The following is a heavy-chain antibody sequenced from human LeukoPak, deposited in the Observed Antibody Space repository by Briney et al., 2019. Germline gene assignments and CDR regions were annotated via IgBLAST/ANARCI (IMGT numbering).Heavy chain of an antibody. J-gene: IGHJ4*02. V-gene: IGHV3-30*02. CDR3: AKPSGSGVDY. CDR1: GLIFDTHD. Sequence: GGSLRLSCGASGLIFDTHDMHWVRQAPGKGLEWVAFIRSDGYHTYYADSVKGRFTITRDNSKNTLYLQMNSLRLEDMAVYYCAKPSGSGVDYWGRGTRVTVSS. D-gene: IGHD1-26*01. CDR2: IRSDGYHT.